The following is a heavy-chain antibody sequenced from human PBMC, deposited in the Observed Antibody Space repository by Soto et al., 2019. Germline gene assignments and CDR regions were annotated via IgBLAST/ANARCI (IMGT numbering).Heavy chain of an antibody. J-gene: IGHJ4*02. CDR3: ARVAVAVAGTNLFDY. Sequence: QVQLVQSGADVKKPGASVKVSCKASGYTFTSYYMHWVRQAPGQGLEWMGIINPSDGSTSYAQKFQGRVTMTRDTSTSTVYMELSSLRSEDTAVYYCARVAVAVAGTNLFDYWGQGTLVTVSS. D-gene: IGHD6-19*01. V-gene: IGHV1-46*01. CDR2: INPSDGST. CDR1: GYTFTSYY.